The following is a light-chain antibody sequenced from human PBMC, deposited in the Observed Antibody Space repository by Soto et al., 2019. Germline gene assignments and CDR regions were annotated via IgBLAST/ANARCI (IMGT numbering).Light chain of an antibody. V-gene: IGKV3-15*01. Sequence: EIVMTQSPATLSVSPGERVTLSSRASQSFSSNLAWYQHKPGQAPRLLIYGASTTATDVPPRFSGSGSGTEFTLTISNLQSEDFAVYYCQQYNDWPRTFGQGTRLDIK. CDR1: QSFSSN. CDR2: GAS. J-gene: IGKJ5*01. CDR3: QQYNDWPRT.